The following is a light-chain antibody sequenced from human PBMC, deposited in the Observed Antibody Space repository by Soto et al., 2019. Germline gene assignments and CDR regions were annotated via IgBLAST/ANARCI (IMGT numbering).Light chain of an antibody. CDR2: GLS. J-gene: IGKJ3*01. CDR1: QSVSVN. CDR3: QQYNDWPYT. Sequence: EIVMTQSPGTLSVSPRERATLSCRASQSVSVNLAWYQQKPGQAPRLLIYGLSTRATGIPARFSGSESGTEFTLTISNLQSEDCGVYYCQQYNDWPYTFGPGKKVDIK. V-gene: IGKV3-15*01.